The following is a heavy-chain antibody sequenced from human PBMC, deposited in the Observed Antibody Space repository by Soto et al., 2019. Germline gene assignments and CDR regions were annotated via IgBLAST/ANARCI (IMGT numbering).Heavy chain of an antibody. J-gene: IGHJ4*02. CDR3: ARLDMSSGPVRKGNFDY. CDR2: IIPIFGTA. V-gene: IGHV1-69*13. D-gene: IGHD6-19*01. Sequence: GASVKPSWKASGGTFSSYAISWVRQAPGQGLEWMGGIIPIFGTANYAQKFQGRVTITADESTSTAYMELSSLRSEDTAVYYCARLDMSSGPVRKGNFDYWGQGTLVTVSS. CDR1: GGTFSSYA.